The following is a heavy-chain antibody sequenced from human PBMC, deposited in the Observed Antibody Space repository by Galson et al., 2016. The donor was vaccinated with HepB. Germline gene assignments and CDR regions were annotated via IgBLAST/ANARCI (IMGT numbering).Heavy chain of an antibody. D-gene: IGHD2-15*01. CDR3: ARGTKRFCSGSNCYPLDH. CDR1: GFTFSTYA. J-gene: IGHJ4*02. V-gene: IGHV3-23*01. Sequence: SLRLSCAASGFTFSTYAMTWVRQAPGKGLEWFSVITDSGDDTHHADAVKGRFIMSRDNSKNTGYLQMNNLRDEDTAIYFCARGTKRFCSGSNCYPLDHWGQGTLVTVSS. CDR2: ITDSGDDT.